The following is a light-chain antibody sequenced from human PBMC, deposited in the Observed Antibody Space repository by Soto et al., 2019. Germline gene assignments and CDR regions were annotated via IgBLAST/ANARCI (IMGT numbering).Light chain of an antibody. V-gene: IGKV1-39*01. CDR3: QQSYSTAWT. J-gene: IGKJ1*01. CDR1: QSISTY. CDR2: AAS. Sequence: DIQMTQSPSSLSASVGDRVTITCRASQSISTYLSWYQQRPGKAPHLLIFAASSLQSGVPSRFSGRRSGTEFTLNISSLQPADVRTSYCQQSYSTAWTFGQGTKVGVK.